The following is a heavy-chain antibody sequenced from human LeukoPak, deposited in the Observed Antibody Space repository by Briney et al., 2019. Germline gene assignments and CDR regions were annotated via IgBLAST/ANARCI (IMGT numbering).Heavy chain of an antibody. Sequence: SETLSLTCTVSGGSISSYYWSWIRQPAGKGLEWIGRIYTSGSTNYNPSLKSRVTISVDTSKNQFSLKLSSVTAADTAVYYCARGEMATISAIIKDWGQGTLVTVSS. D-gene: IGHD5-24*01. CDR1: GGSISSYY. CDR3: ARGEMATISAIIKD. J-gene: IGHJ4*02. V-gene: IGHV4-4*07. CDR2: IYTSGST.